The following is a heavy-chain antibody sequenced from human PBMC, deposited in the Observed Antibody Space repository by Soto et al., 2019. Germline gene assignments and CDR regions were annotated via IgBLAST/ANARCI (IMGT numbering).Heavy chain of an antibody. Sequence: GESLKISCXGSGYSFTSYWIGWVRQMPGKGLEWMRIIYPGDSDTRYSPSFQGQVTISADKSISTAYLQWSSLKTSDTAMYYCPSSYYYDSSGSLDAFDIWGQGTMVTVSS. CDR1: GYSFTSYW. CDR2: IYPGDSDT. D-gene: IGHD3-22*01. CDR3: PSSYYYDSSGSLDAFDI. J-gene: IGHJ3*02. V-gene: IGHV5-51*01.